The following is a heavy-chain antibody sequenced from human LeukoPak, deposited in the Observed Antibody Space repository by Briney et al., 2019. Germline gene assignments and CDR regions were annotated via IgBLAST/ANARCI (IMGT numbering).Heavy chain of an antibody. CDR3: ARESGIYYYDSSGPGDY. D-gene: IGHD3-22*01. J-gene: IGHJ4*02. CDR1: GFTFSNYW. CDR2: IKQDGSEK. Sequence: TGGSLRLSCAASGFTFSNYWMSWVRQAPGKGLEWVANIKQDGSEKYYVDSVKGRFTISRDNAKNSLYLQMNSLRAEDTAVYYCARESGIYYYDSSGPGDYWGQGTLVTVSS. V-gene: IGHV3-7*03.